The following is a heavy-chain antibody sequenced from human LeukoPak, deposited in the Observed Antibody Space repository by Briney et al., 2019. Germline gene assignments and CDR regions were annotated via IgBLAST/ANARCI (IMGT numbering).Heavy chain of an antibody. V-gene: IGHV3-30*04. CDR3: ARSRMTTVRDDAFDI. D-gene: IGHD4-17*01. CDR2: ISYDGSNE. Sequence: GGSLRLSCAASGFTFSSYAMHWVRQAPGKGLEWVAVISYDGSNEYHADSVKGRFTISRDNSKNTVYLQMNSLRVEDMAVYYCARSRMTTVRDDAFDIWGPGTMVTVSS. CDR1: GFTFSSYA. J-gene: IGHJ3*02.